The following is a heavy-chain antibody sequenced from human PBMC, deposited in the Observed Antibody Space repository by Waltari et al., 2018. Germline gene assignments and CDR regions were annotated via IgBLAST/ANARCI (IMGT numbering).Heavy chain of an antibody. CDR2: IKNDGSTT. CDR3: ARDYNYKIDY. V-gene: IGHV3-74*01. J-gene: IGHJ4*02. D-gene: IGHD3-22*01. Sequence: EVQLVESGGGSVQPGGSLRLSCAASGFPFRNYIMHWVRQSSGEGLVWISRIKNDGSTTRYADSVGGRFTISRDNAKNTLYLDMNHLRVEDTAIYYCARDYNYKIDYWGQGILVTVSS. CDR1: GFPFRNYI.